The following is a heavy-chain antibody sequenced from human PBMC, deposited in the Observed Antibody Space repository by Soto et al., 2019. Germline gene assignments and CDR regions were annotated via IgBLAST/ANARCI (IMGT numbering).Heavy chain of an antibody. CDR1: GYTLTELS. V-gene: IGHV1-24*01. D-gene: IGHD3-3*01. CDR2: FDPEDGET. Sequence: ASVNVSCKVSGYTLTELSMQWVREAPGEGREWMGGFDPEDGETIYAQKFQGRVTMTEDTSTDTAYMELSSLRSEDTAVYYCATETSIFGVVISGWFDPWGQGTLVTVSS. J-gene: IGHJ5*02. CDR3: ATETSIFGVVISGWFDP.